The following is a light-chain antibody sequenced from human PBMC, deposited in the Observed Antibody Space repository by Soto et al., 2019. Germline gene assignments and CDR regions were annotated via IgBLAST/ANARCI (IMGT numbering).Light chain of an antibody. CDR2: GAS. J-gene: IGKJ1*01. V-gene: IGKV3-20*01. Sequence: EIVLTQSPGTLSLSPGERVTLSCRASQNVYINSLAWYQQKPGQTPRLLIYGASTRAAAVPDRFSGSGSGTDFALSIDGLEPEDFAVYYCHQYGSSPRTFGQGTKVEIK. CDR1: QNVYINS. CDR3: HQYGSSPRT.